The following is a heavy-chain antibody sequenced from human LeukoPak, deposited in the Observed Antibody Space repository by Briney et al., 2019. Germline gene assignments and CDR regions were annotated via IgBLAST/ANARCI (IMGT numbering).Heavy chain of an antibody. CDR2: IYYSGST. V-gene: IGHV4-39*07. CDR3: ARERSHWFVDY. Sequence: PSETLSLTCTVSGGSISSSSYYWGWIRQPPGKGLEWIGSIYYSGSTYYNPSLKSRVTISVDTSKNQFSLKLSSVTAADTAVYYCARERSHWFVDYWGQGTLVTVSS. J-gene: IGHJ4*02. CDR1: GGSISSSSYY. D-gene: IGHD3-10*01.